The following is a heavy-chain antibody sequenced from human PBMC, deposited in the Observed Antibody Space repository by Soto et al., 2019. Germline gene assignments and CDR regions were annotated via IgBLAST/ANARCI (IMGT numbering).Heavy chain of an antibody. CDR1: GDSITSYF. CDR2: IHYSGST. J-gene: IGHJ3*02. D-gene: IGHD1-1*01. CDR3: ARVNQLAPTRKACDI. Sequence: TSGPPALTCTVSGDSITSYFWSWIRQPPGKGLEWIGYIHYSGSTNYSPSLKSRVSMSADTSKNHFSLRLSSVTAGDTAMYDGARVNQLAPTRKACDIWVQGERVT. V-gene: IGHV4-59*01.